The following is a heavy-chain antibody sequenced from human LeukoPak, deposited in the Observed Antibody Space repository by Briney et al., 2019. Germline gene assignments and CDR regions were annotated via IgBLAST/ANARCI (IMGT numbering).Heavy chain of an antibody. J-gene: IGHJ3*02. D-gene: IGHD2-2*01. Sequence: SVKVSCKASGGSFSGYAINWVRQAPGQGLEWMGGIIPIFGTANYAQKFQGRVTITTDESTSTAYMELSSLRSEDTAVYYCARGGYCSSTSCLRDAFDIWGQGTMVTVSS. V-gene: IGHV1-69*05. CDR3: ARGGYCSSTSCLRDAFDI. CDR1: GGSFSGYA. CDR2: IIPIFGTA.